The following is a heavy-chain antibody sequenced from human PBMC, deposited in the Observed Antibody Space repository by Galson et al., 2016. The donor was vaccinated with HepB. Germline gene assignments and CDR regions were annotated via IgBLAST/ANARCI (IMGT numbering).Heavy chain of an antibody. CDR3: ARDPPGIGNYFDY. CDR2: MSTSGTT. D-gene: IGHD1-26*01. Sequence: TLSLTCTVSGDSISSTSYYWSWIRQPAGKGLEWIGRMSTSGTTNYNPSLKSRVIISVDTSKNQFSLNLNSVTAADTAVYYCARDPPGIGNYFDYWGQGTLVSVPS. CDR1: GDSISSTSYY. J-gene: IGHJ4*02. V-gene: IGHV4-61*02.